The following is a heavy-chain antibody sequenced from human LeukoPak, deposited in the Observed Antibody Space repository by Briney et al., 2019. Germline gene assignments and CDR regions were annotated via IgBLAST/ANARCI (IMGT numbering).Heavy chain of an antibody. CDR3: ARTYNSAWDDGNY. J-gene: IGHJ4*02. CDR2: VYYRGPS. V-gene: IGHV4-39*01. CDR1: GDSISSSDHY. D-gene: IGHD6-19*01. Sequence: SETLSLTCTVSGDSISSSDHYWGWIRQPPGKGLEWIGSVYYRGPSYYCPSLKSRVTISVDASKNQFSLKLISVTAADTAVYYCARTYNSAWDDGNYWGQGTLVTVSS.